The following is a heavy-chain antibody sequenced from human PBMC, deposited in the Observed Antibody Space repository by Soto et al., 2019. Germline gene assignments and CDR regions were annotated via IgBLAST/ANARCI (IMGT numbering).Heavy chain of an antibody. CDR3: AKDKWTKPVAPEH. CDR2: ISWNSGSI. V-gene: IGHV3-9*01. D-gene: IGHD6-19*01. J-gene: IGHJ1*01. CDR1: GFTFDDYA. Sequence: GGSLRLSCAASGFTFDDYAMHWVRQAPGKGLEWVSGISWNSGSIGYADSVKGRFTISRDNAKNSLYLQMNSLRAEDTALYYCAKDKWTKPVAPEHWGQGTLVTVSS.